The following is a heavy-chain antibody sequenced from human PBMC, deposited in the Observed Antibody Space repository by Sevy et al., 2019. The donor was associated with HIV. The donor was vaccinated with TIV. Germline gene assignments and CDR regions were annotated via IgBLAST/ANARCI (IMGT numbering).Heavy chain of an antibody. Sequence: SETLSLTCAVYGGSFSGYYWSWIRQPPGKGLEWIGEINHSGSTNYNPSLKSRVTISVDTSKNQFSLKLSSVTAADTAVYYCARGSVLLRFGELSQIYYYYGMDVWGQGTTVTVSS. CDR2: INHSGST. V-gene: IGHV4-34*01. J-gene: IGHJ6*02. D-gene: IGHD3-10*01. CDR1: GGSFSGYY. CDR3: ARGSVLLRFGELSQIYYYYGMDV.